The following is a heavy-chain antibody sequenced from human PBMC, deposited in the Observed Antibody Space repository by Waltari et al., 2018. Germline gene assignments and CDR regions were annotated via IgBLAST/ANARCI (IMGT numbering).Heavy chain of an antibody. D-gene: IGHD2-21*01. J-gene: IGHJ4*02. CDR2: IKKDGGEK. V-gene: IGHV3-7*01. CDR3: ARDRGYCGGDCYKNLDS. CDR1: GFTFSDYW. Sequence: EVQLVESGGGLVQPGGSLRLSCEAFGFTFSDYWMPWVRQAPGKGLEWVDNIKKDGGEKYYVDSVKGRFTVSRDNAKNSLYLQMSSLRAEDTAVYYCARDRGYCGGDCYKNLDSWGQGTLVAVSS.